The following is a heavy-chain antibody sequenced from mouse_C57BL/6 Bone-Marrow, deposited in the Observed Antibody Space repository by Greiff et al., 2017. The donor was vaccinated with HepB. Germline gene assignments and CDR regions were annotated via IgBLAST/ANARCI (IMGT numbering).Heavy chain of an antibody. Sequence: DVKLQESGGGLVKPGGSLKLSCAASGFTFSSYAMSWVRQTPEKRLEWVATISDGGSYTYYPDNVKGRFTISRDNAKNNLYLQMSHLKSEDTAMYYCARNPGYFDVWGTGTTVTVSS. CDR2: ISDGGSYT. J-gene: IGHJ1*03. CDR3: ARNPGYFDV. CDR1: GFTFSSYA. V-gene: IGHV5-4*03.